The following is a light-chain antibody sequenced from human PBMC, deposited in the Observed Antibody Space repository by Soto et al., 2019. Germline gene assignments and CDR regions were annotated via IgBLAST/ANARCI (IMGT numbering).Light chain of an antibody. Sequence: QYVLTQPASVSGSPGQSITISCTGTSSDIGHYDYVSWYQQHPGKAPKLMIYHVTYRPSGVSNRYSGSKCGNSASLTISGLQADDEADYYCCSLTTSHTYVFGSGTKVTVL. CDR2: HVT. J-gene: IGLJ1*01. CDR1: SSDIGHYDY. CDR3: CSLTTSHTYV. V-gene: IGLV2-14*03.